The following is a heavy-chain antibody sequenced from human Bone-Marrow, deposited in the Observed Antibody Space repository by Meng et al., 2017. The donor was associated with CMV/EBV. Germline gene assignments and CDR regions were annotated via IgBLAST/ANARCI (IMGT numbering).Heavy chain of an antibody. CDR2: IIPILGIA. CDR3: ARDKQLVLETHRYYGMDV. J-gene: IGHJ6*02. Sequence: SVKVSCKASGGLFSSYTISWVRQAAGQGLEWMGRIIPILGIANYAQKFQGRVTITADKSTSTAYMELSSLRSEDTAVDYRARDKQLVLETHRYYGMDVWGQGTTVTVSS. V-gene: IGHV1-69*04. D-gene: IGHD6-6*01. CDR1: GGLFSSYT.